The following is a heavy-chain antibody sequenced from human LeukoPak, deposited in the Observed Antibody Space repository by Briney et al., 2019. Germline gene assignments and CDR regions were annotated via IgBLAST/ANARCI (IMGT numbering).Heavy chain of an antibody. CDR1: GFTFSDYY. V-gene: IGHV3-11*01. D-gene: IGHD6-19*01. J-gene: IGHJ6*02. CDR2: ISDSGSTI. Sequence: PGGSLRLSCAASGFTFSDYYMSWIRQAPGKGLEWVSYISDSGSTIYYADSVKGRFTISRDNAKNSLYQQMNSLRAEDTAVYYCARDFSQLVAGITYFYGMDVWGQGTTVTVSS. CDR3: ARDFSQLVAGITYFYGMDV.